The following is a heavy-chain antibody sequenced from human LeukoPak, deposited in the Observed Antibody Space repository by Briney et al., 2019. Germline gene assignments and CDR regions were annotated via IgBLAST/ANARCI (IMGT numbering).Heavy chain of an antibody. D-gene: IGHD5-24*01. CDR3: AREVRGGYDAFDI. Sequence: GGSLRLSCAASGFTFNNYIMNWVRQAPGKGLEWVSSISSSSDYIYYADSVKGRFTISRDNAKNSLYLQMNSLRAEDTAVYYCAREVRGGYDAFDIWGQGTMVTVSS. J-gene: IGHJ3*02. CDR2: ISSSSDYI. V-gene: IGHV3-21*01. CDR1: GFTFNNYI.